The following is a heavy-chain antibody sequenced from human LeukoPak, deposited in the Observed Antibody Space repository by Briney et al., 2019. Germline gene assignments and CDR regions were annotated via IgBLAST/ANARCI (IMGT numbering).Heavy chain of an antibody. J-gene: IGHJ4*02. D-gene: IGHD1-26*01. CDR1: GYSISSGYD. CDR3: ARLTGGSFVFDY. V-gene: IGHV4-38-2*01. Sequence: PSETLSLTCAVSGYSISSGYDWGWIRQPPGKGLDWIGSIYHSGSTYYNPSLKSRVTISVDTSKNQFSLKLSSVTAADTAVYYCARLTGGSFVFDYWGQGTLVTVSS. CDR2: IYHSGST.